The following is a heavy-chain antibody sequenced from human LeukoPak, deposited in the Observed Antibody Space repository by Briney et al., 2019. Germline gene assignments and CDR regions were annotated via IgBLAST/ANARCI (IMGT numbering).Heavy chain of an antibody. V-gene: IGHV3-11*01. CDR1: GFTFSDHY. J-gene: IGHJ5*02. Sequence: GESLRLSCAASGFTFSDHYMSWIRQAPGKGLEWLSYISTSSSTISYADSVKGRFTVSRDNAKNSLYLQMNGLRADDTAVYYCVRGAGPLFDPWGQGTLVTVSS. CDR3: VRGAGPLFDP. CDR2: ISTSSSTI.